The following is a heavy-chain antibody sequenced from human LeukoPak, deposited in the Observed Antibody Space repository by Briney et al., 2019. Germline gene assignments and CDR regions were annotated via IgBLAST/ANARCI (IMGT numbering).Heavy chain of an antibody. Sequence: ASVKVSCKASGYTFTSYGISWVRQAPGQGLEWMGGIIPIFGTADYAQKFQGRVTITADKSTSTAYMELRSLRSDDTAVYYCARVSSAAGADYWGQGTLVTVSS. J-gene: IGHJ4*02. CDR2: IIPIFGTA. CDR3: ARVSSAAGADY. V-gene: IGHV1-69*06. D-gene: IGHD6-13*01. CDR1: GYTFTSYG.